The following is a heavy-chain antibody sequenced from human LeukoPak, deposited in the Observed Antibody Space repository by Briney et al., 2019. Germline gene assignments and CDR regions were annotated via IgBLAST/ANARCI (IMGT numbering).Heavy chain of an antibody. CDR1: GGSISSYY. J-gene: IGHJ4*02. D-gene: IGHD4-17*01. CDR2: IYYSGST. CDR3: ARTRDYGDYYRLDY. V-gene: IGHV4-59*01. Sequence: PSETLSLTCTVSGGSISSYYWSWIRQPPGKGLEWIGYIYYSGSTNYNPSLESRVTISVDTSKNQFSLKLSSVTAADTAVYYCARTRDYGDYYRLDYWGQGTLVTVSS.